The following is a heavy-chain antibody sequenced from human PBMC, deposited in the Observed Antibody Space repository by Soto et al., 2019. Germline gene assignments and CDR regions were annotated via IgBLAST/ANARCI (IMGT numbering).Heavy chain of an antibody. J-gene: IGHJ1*01. V-gene: IGHV3-30*18. CDR1: GFTFSSYG. CDR3: TKGVVVITSYFQH. CDR2: ISCDESNK. Sequence: GGSLRLSCAASGFTFSSYGMHWVRQAPGKGLEWVAVISCDESNKYYADSVKGRFTISRDNSKNTLYLQMNSLRAEDTAVYYCTKGVVVITSYFQHWGQGTLVTVSS. D-gene: IGHD3-22*01.